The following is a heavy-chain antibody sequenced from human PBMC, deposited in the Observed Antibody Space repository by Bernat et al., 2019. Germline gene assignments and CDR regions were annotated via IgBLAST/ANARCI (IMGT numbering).Heavy chain of an antibody. CDR2: MYYSGST. CDR1: GGSISSSSYH. Sequence: QLQLQESGPGLVKPSETLSLICTVSGGSISSSSYHWGWIRQPPGKGLEWIGSMYYSGSTYYNPPLKSRITISVATSKNQFYLKLSSVTAADTAVYYCARQVATNLFNNYYGMDVWGQGTTVTVSS. V-gene: IGHV4-39*01. CDR3: ARQVATNLFNNYYGMDV. D-gene: IGHD5-12*01. J-gene: IGHJ6*02.